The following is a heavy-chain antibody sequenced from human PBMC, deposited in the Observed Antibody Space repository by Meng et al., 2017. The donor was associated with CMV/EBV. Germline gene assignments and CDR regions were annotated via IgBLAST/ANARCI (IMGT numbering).Heavy chain of an antibody. Sequence: VQVGESGGGLVQPGGSLRLSCAASGFTVSSNYMSWVRQAPGKGLEWVSVIYSGGSTYYADSVKGRFTISRDNSKNTLYLQMNSLRAEDTAVYYCARDNWGLGWFDPWGQGTLVTVSS. CDR2: IYSGGST. CDR1: GFTVSSNY. CDR3: ARDNWGLGWFDP. J-gene: IGHJ5*02. V-gene: IGHV3-53*01. D-gene: IGHD3-16*01.